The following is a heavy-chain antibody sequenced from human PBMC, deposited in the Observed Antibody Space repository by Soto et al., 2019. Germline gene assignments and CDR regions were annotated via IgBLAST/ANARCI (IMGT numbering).Heavy chain of an antibody. Sequence: QVQLVQSGAEEKKPGSSVKVSCKASGGTFSSYAISWVQQAPGQGLEWMGGIIPIFGTANYAQKFQGRVTITADKATITAYMELSSLRSEDTAVYYCARGGTYGSGAFDIWRQGTMLTVSS. V-gene: IGHV1-69*06. CDR3: ARGGTYGSGAFDI. CDR1: GGTFSSYA. CDR2: IIPIFGTA. D-gene: IGHD3-10*01. J-gene: IGHJ3*02.